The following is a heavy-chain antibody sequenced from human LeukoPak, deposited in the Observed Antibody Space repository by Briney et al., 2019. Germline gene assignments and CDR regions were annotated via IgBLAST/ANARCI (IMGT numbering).Heavy chain of an antibody. D-gene: IGHD6-19*01. V-gene: IGHV1-69*04. CDR3: ARGLAVAGTRWFDP. CDR2: IIPILGIA. J-gene: IGHJ5*02. Sequence: ASVKVSCKASGGTFSSYAISWVRQAPGQGLEWMGRIIPILGIANCAQKFQGRVTITADKSTSTAYMELRSLRSDDTAVYYCARGLAVAGTRWFDPWGQGTLVTVSS. CDR1: GGTFSSYA.